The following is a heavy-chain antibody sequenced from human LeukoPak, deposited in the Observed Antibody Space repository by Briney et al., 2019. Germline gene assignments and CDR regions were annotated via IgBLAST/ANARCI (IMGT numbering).Heavy chain of an antibody. CDR1: GFTFSSYA. Sequence: QPGGSLRLSCAASGFTFSSYAMSWVRQAPGKGLEWVSAISGSGGSTYYADSVKGRFTISRDNPKNTLYLKMNSLRAEDTAVYYCAKDVEDFWSGYLDYWGQGTLVTVSS. J-gene: IGHJ4*02. D-gene: IGHD3-3*01. V-gene: IGHV3-23*01. CDR3: AKDVEDFWSGYLDY. CDR2: ISGSGGST.